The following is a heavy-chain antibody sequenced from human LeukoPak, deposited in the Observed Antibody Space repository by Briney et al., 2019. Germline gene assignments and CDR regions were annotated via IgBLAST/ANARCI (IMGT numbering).Heavy chain of an antibody. CDR1: GFTFSGYE. Sequence: GGSLRLSCAASGFTFSGYEMNWVRQAPGKGLEWVSCISSSGSTIYYADSVKGRFTISRDNAKNSLYLQMNSLRAEDTAVYYCALWKYGNSPLDFRGQGTLVTVSS. CDR2: ISSSGSTI. D-gene: IGHD6-6*01. CDR3: ALWKYGNSPLDF. V-gene: IGHV3-48*03. J-gene: IGHJ4*02.